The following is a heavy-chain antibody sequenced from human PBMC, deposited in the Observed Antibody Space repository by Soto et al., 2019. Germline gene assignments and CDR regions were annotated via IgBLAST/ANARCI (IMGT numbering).Heavy chain of an antibody. CDR2: ISWNSGSI. J-gene: IGHJ5*02. CDR3: ATDRDGPHGPP. V-gene: IGHV3-9*01. Sequence: GGSLRLSCAASGFTFDDYAMHWVRQAPGKGLEWVSGISWNSGSIGYADSVKGRFTISRDNAKNSLYLQMNSLRSDDTAVYYWATDRDGPHGPPWGQGTLVTVSS. CDR1: GFTFDDYA.